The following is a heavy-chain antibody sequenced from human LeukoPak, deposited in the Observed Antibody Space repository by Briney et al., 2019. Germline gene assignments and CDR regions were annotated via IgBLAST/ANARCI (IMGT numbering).Heavy chain of an antibody. J-gene: IGHJ4*02. CDR1: GFTFSAYW. D-gene: IGHD1-1*01. CDR3: VSTTRSSPFDN. V-gene: IGHV3-7*01. CDR2: IKQDGSDK. Sequence: GGSLRLSCAASGFTFSAYWMSWVRQAPGKGLEWLANIKQDGSDKQYVDSVKGRFAISRDNAKTSVYLQMNSLRAEDTAVYYCVSTTRSSPFDNWGQGTLVTVPS.